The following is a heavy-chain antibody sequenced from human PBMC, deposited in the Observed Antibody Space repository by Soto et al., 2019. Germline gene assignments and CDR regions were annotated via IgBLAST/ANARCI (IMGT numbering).Heavy chain of an antibody. J-gene: IGHJ4*02. CDR3: AKHMYSSSWYFDFDY. V-gene: IGHV3-23*01. CDR1: GFTFSSYA. Sequence: GGSLRLSCAASGFTFSSYAMSWVRQAPGKGLEWVSALSGSGGSTYYADSVKGRFTISRDNSKNTLYLQMICLRAEDTSVYYCAKHMYSSSWYFDFDYWGQGTLVTVSS. D-gene: IGHD6-13*01. CDR2: LSGSGGST.